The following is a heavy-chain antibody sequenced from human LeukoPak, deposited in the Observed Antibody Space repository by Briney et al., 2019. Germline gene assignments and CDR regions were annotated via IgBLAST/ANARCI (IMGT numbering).Heavy chain of an antibody. V-gene: IGHV3-23*01. CDR2: ISGSGGST. CDR3: ARVRNDILTGYDFDY. D-gene: IGHD3-9*01. CDR1: GFTFSSYA. Sequence: GGSLRLSCAASGFTFSSYAMTWVRQVPGKGLEWVSEISGSGGSTYYADSVKGRFTISRDNSKNTLYLQMNSLRAEDTAVYYCARVRNDILTGYDFDYWGQGTLVTVSS. J-gene: IGHJ4*02.